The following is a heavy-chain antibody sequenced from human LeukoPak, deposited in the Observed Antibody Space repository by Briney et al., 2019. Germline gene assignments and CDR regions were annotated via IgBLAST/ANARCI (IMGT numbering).Heavy chain of an antibody. J-gene: IGHJ6*03. CDR2: FDPEDGET. D-gene: IGHD3-22*01. Sequence: ASVKVSCKVSGYTLTELSMHWVRQAPGKGLEWMGGFDPEDGETIYAQKLQGRVTMTTDTSTSTAYMELRSLRSDDTAVYYCARELLPFYYMDVWGKGTTVTISS. CDR1: GYTLTELS. CDR3: ARELLPFYYMDV. V-gene: IGHV1-24*01.